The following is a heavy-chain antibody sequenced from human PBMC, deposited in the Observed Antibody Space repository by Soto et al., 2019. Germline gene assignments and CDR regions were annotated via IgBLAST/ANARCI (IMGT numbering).Heavy chain of an antibody. CDR2: IYYSGST. V-gene: IGHV4-59*08. D-gene: IGHD6-19*01. Sequence: QVQLQESGPGLVKPSETLSLTCTVSGGSISSYYWSWIRQPPGKGLEWIGYIYYSGSTNYNPSLKSRVTISVDTSKNQSSLTLSSVTAADTAVYYCARHRAVAAKPSFDYWGQGTLVTVSS. CDR1: GGSISSYY. J-gene: IGHJ4*02. CDR3: ARHRAVAAKPSFDY.